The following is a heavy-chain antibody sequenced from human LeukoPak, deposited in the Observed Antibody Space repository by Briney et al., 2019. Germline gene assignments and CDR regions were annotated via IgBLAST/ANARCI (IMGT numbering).Heavy chain of an antibody. CDR1: GFTFSSYA. CDR3: ARDRLPGGLDYYYGMDV. J-gene: IGHJ6*02. V-gene: IGHV3-30-3*01. Sequence: PGGSLRLSCAASGFTFSSYAMHWVRQAPGKGLEWVAVISYDGSNKYYADSVKGRFTISRDNSKNTLYLQMNSLRAEDTAVYYCARDRLPGGLDYYYGMDVWGQGTTVTVSS. D-gene: IGHD1-26*01. CDR2: ISYDGSNK.